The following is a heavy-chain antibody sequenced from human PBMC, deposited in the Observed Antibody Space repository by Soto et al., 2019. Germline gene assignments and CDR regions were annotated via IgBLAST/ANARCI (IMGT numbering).Heavy chain of an antibody. Sequence: SETLSLTCTVSGGSISSCSYYWGWSRQPPGKGLEWIGSIYYSGSTYYNPSLKSRVTISVDTSKNQFSLKLSSVTAADTAVYYCARSGPYYDFWSGYQIAYYGMDVWGQGTTVTVSS. D-gene: IGHD3-3*01. V-gene: IGHV4-39*01. CDR1: GGSISSCSYY. CDR3: ARSGPYYDFWSGYQIAYYGMDV. J-gene: IGHJ6*02. CDR2: IYYSGST.